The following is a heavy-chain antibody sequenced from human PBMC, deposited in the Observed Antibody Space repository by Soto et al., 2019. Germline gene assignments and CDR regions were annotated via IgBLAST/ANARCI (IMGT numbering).Heavy chain of an antibody. CDR3: ARENKDVNKSTSISSGFHGMDV. CDR1: GFTFRSHS. D-gene: IGHD2-2*01. V-gene: IGHV3-21*01. CDR2: ISPSSSFI. Sequence: EEQLVESGGGLVKPGGSLRLSCVGSGFTFRSHSMNWVRQAPGRGLEWVAPISPSSSFIYYGDSVRGRFIISRYNAKNSLDLQMDSLRVEDTAVYYCARENKDVNKSTSISSGFHGMDVWGQGITVTVSS. J-gene: IGHJ6*02.